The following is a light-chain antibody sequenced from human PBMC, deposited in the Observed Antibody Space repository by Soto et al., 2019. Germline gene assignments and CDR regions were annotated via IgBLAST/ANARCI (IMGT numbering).Light chain of an antibody. Sequence: QSVLTQPASVSGSPGQSITISCTGTSSDVGGYNHVSWYQIHPGKAPKLIIYEVTSRPSGVSYRFSGSKSGNSASLPISGLQAEDEADYYCSSYASSSSYVFGGGTKVT. V-gene: IGLV2-14*01. CDR3: SSYASSSSYV. CDR1: SSDVGGYNH. CDR2: EVT. J-gene: IGLJ1*01.